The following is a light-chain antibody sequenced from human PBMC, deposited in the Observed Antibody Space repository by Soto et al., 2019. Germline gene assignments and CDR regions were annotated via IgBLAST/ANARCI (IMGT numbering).Light chain of an antibody. CDR3: QTWGTVFP. CDR1: SGHSSYA. J-gene: IGLJ3*02. V-gene: IGLV4-69*01. CDR2: LNSDGSH. Sequence: QPVLTQSPSASASLGASVKLTCTLSSGHSSYAIAWHQQQPEKGPRYLMKLNSDGSHSKGDGIPDRFSGSSSGAERYLTISSLQSEDEADYYCQTWGTVFPFGGGTKLTVL.